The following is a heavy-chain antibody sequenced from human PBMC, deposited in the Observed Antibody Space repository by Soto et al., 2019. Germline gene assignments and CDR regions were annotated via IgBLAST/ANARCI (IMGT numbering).Heavy chain of an antibody. CDR3: ARHGSHGSAARPGLDY. CDR1: GGSISSYY. V-gene: IGHV4-59*08. J-gene: IGHJ4*02. CDR2: IYYSGST. Sequence: SETLSLTCTVSGGSISSYYWSWIRQPPGKGLEWIGYIYYSGSTNYNPSLKSRVTISVDTSKNQFSLKLSSVTAADTAVYYCARHGSHGSAARPGLDYWGQGTLVTVSS. D-gene: IGHD6-6*01.